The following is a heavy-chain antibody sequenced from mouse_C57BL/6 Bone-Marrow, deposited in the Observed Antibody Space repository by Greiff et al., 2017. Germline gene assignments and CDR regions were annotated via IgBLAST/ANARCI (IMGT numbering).Heavy chain of an antibody. CDR3: ARYFAY. J-gene: IGHJ3*01. CDR2: ISYDGSN. Sequence: EVQLQESGPGLVKPSQSLSLTCSVTGYSITSGYYWNWIRQFPGNKLEWMGYISYDGSNNYNPSLKNRISITRDPSKNQFFLKLTSVTTEDTATYYCARYFAYWGQGTLVTVSA. CDR1: GYSITSGYY. V-gene: IGHV3-6*01.